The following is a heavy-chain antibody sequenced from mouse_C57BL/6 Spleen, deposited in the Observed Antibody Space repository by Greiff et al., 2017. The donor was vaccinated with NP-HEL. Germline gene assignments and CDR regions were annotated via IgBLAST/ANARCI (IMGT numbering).Heavy chain of an antibody. CDR2: IWSDGST. V-gene: IGHV2-6-1*01. D-gene: IGHD2-5*01. CDR3: ARHSNYDYFDY. CDR1: GFSLTSYG. J-gene: IGHJ2*01. Sequence: VKVVESGPGLVAPSQSLSITCTVSGFSLTSYGVPWVRQPPGKGLEWLVVIWSDGSTTYNSALQSRLSISKDNSKSQVFLKMNSLQTDDTAMYYCARHSNYDYFDYWGQGTTLAVTS.